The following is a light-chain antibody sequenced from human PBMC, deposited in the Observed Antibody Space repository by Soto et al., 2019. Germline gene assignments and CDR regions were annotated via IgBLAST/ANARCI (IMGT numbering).Light chain of an antibody. V-gene: IGLV2-8*01. CDR1: INDVGGYNY. CDR2: EVS. CDR3: SSYAGSNNLGV. J-gene: IGLJ3*02. Sequence: QSALTQPPSASGSPGQSVTISWTGTINDVGGYNYVSWYQQLPGKAPKLMIYEVSKRPSGVPDRFSGSKSGNTASLTVSGLQAEDEADYYCSSYAGSNNLGVFGGGTKLTVL.